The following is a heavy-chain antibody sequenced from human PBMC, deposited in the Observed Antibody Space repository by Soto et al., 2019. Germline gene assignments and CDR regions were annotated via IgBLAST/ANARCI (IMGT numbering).Heavy chain of an antibody. J-gene: IGHJ4*02. Sequence: ASVKVSCKASGYTFTGYYMHWVRQAPGQGLEWMGWINPNSGGTNYAQKLQGRVTMTTDTSTSTAYMELRSLRSDDTAVYYCARDGFGYGDYSYWGQGTLVTVSS. D-gene: IGHD4-17*01. CDR1: GYTFTGYY. V-gene: IGHV1-2*02. CDR3: ARDGFGYGDYSY. CDR2: INPNSGGT.